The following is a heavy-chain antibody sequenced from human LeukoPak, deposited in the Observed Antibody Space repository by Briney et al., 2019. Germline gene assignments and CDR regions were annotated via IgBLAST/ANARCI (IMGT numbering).Heavy chain of an antibody. D-gene: IGHD1-7*01. J-gene: IGHJ4*02. CDR1: GFSFSGYT. CDR2: ISSGSAYI. CDR3: ASGTTGTTGFNY. V-gene: IGHV3-21*01. Sequence: GGSLRLSCTASGFSFSGYTMNWVRQAPGKGLEWLSSISSGSAYIHYADSVKGRFTISRDNAKNSLNLQMSSLRAEDTAVYYCASGTTGTTGFNYRGQGTLVTVSS.